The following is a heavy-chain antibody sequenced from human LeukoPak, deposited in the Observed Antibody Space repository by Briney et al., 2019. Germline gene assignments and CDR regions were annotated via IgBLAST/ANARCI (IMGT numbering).Heavy chain of an antibody. CDR1: GGSISSSSYY. CDR2: IYYSGST. J-gene: IGHJ6*02. CDR3: ARHIYDFWSGYYPYYYYGMDV. Sequence: SETLSLTCTVSGGSISSSSYYWGWTRQPPGKGLEWIGSIYYSGSTYYNPSLKSRVTISVDTSKNQFSLKLSSVTAADTAVYYCARHIYDFWSGYYPYYYYGMDVWGQGTTVTVSS. D-gene: IGHD3-3*01. V-gene: IGHV4-39*01.